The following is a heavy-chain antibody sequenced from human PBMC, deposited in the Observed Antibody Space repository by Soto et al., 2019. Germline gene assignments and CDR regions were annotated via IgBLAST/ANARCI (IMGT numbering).Heavy chain of an antibody. V-gene: IGHV3-23*01. CDR3: AKDVREGGAAAGPAPSYDF. Sequence: EVQLLESGGHLVQPGGSLRLSCAASGFPFMSYAMIWVRQAPGKGLEWVSSISGSGDITYYADSVKGRFTVSRDSSKNTLYLQMNSLRAGDTAVYYCAKDVREGGAAAGPAPSYDFWGQGTLVTVSS. D-gene: IGHD6-13*01. CDR2: ISGSGDIT. J-gene: IGHJ4*02. CDR1: GFPFMSYA.